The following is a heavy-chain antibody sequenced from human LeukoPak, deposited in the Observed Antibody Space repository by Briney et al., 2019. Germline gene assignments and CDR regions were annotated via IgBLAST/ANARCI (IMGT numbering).Heavy chain of an antibody. J-gene: IGHJ4*02. CDR2: IIPILGIA. Sequence: GASVKVSCKASGGTFSSYAISWVRPAPGQGLEWMGRIIPILGIANYAQKFQGRVTITADKSTSTAYMELSSLRSEDTAVYYCARGRRDGYPDYWGQGTLVTVSS. V-gene: IGHV1-69*04. CDR3: ARGRRDGYPDY. D-gene: IGHD5-24*01. CDR1: GGTFSSYA.